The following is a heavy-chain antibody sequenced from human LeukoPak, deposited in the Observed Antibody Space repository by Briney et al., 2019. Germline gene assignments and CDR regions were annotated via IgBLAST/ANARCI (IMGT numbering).Heavy chain of an antibody. CDR3: ARLNSSGWYFY. J-gene: IGHJ4*02. V-gene: IGHV4-30-4*01. D-gene: IGHD6-19*01. Sequence: PSETLSLTCTVSGGSISSGDYYWSWLRQPPGKDLEWIGYIYYSGSTYYNPSLKSRVTISVDTSKNQFSLKLSSVTAADTAVYYCARLNSSGWYFYWGQGTLVTVSS. CDR1: GGSISSGDYY. CDR2: IYYSGST.